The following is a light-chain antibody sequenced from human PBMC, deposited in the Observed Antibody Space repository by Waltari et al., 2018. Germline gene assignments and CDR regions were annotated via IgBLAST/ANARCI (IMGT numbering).Light chain of an antibody. Sequence: QSALTQPPSVSGSPGQSVTIPCTGTSSDVGRYNRVSWYQQPPGTAPKLMIYEVSNRPSGVPDRFSGSKSGNTASLTISGLQAEDEADYYCSSDTSSSVVFGGGTKLTVL. CDR3: SSDTSSSVV. J-gene: IGLJ2*01. CDR1: SSDVGRYNR. CDR2: EVS. V-gene: IGLV2-18*02.